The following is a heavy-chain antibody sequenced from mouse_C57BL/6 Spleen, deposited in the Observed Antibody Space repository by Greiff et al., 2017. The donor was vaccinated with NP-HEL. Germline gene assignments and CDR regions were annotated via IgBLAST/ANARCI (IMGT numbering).Heavy chain of an antibody. CDR3: AAPYGNYNYYAMDY. D-gene: IGHD2-1*01. V-gene: IGHV1-59*01. CDR1: GYTFTSYW. J-gene: IGHJ4*01. CDR2: IDPSDSYT. Sequence: QVQLQQPGAELVRPGTSVKLSCKASGYTFTSYWMHWVQQRPGQGLEWIGVIDPSDSYTNYNQKFKGKATLTVDTSSSTAYMQLSSLTSEDSAVYYCAAPYGNYNYYAMDYWGQGTSVTVSS.